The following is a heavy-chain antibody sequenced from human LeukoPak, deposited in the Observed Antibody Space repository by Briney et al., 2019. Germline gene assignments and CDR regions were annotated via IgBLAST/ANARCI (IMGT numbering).Heavy chain of an antibody. D-gene: IGHD4-17*01. Sequence: GGSLRLSCAASGFTFNNYGMHWVRQAPGKGREWVAFIRYNGNNQYYADSVKGRFTISRDNSKNTLYLQMNSLKGDDTAVYYCARRPYAPGKYYYYMDVWGKGTTVTVSS. CDR3: ARRPYAPGKYYYYMDV. CDR1: GFTFNNYG. V-gene: IGHV3-30*02. CDR2: IRYNGNNQ. J-gene: IGHJ6*03.